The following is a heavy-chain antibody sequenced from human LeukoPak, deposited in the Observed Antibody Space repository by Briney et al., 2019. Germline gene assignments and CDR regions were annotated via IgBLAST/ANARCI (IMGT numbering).Heavy chain of an antibody. V-gene: IGHV3-64*01. CDR2: ISSNGGST. D-gene: IGHD3-9*01. CDR3: ARGSRYDILTGYYNLGTSDY. Sequence: GGSLRRSCAASGFTVSSYAMHWVRQAPGKGLEYFSAISSNGGSTYYANSVKGRFTISRDNSKNTLYLQMGSLRAEDMAVYYFARGSRYDILTGYYNLGTSDYWGQGTLVTVSS. J-gene: IGHJ4*02. CDR1: GFTVSSYA.